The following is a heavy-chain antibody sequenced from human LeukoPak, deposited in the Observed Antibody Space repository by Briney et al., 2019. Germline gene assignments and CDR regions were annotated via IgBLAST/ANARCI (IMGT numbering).Heavy chain of an antibody. CDR3: AAEGDSSGSAGGMDV. V-gene: IGHV1-58*02. CDR2: IVVGSGNT. J-gene: IGHJ6*02. Sequence: ASVKVSCKASGFNFTSSAMQWVRQARGQRLEWIGWIVVGSGNTNYAQKFQERVTITRDMSTSTAYMELSSLRSEDTAVYYCAAEGDSSGSAGGMDVWGQGTTVTVSS. D-gene: IGHD6-19*01. CDR1: GFNFTSSA.